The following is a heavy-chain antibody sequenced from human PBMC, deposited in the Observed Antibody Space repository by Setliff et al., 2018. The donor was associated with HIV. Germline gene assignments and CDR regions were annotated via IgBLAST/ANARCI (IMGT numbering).Heavy chain of an antibody. V-gene: IGHV4-34*01. D-gene: IGHD6-19*01. CDR2: INHSGST. CDR1: GGSFSGYY. Sequence: SETLSLTCAVYGGSFSGYYWSWIRQPPGKGLEWIGEINHSGSTNYNPSLKSRVTISVDTSKNQFSLKLSSVTAADTAVYYCARVLGWQQDAFDIWGQGTTVTVSS. J-gene: IGHJ3*02. CDR3: ARVLGWQQDAFDI.